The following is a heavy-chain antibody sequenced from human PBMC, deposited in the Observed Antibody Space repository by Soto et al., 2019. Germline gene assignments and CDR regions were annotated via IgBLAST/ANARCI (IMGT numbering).Heavy chain of an antibody. CDR2: ISYDGSNK. D-gene: IGHD6-19*01. CDR3: ARSGWYDGYYFDY. Sequence: PGGSLRLSCAASGFTFSSYGMHWVRQAPGKGLEWVAVISYDGSNKYYADSVKGRFTISRDNSKNTLYLQMNSLRAEDTAVYYCARSGWYDGYYFDYWGQGTLVTVSS. V-gene: IGHV3-30*03. CDR1: GFTFSSYG. J-gene: IGHJ4*02.